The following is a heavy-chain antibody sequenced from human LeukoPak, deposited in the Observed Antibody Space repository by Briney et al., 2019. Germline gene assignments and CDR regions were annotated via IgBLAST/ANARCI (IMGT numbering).Heavy chain of an antibody. Sequence: GGSLRLSCAASGFTASSNYMSWVRQAPGKGLEWVSAISGSGGSTYYADSVKGRFTISRDNSKNTLYLQMNSLRAEDTAVYYCAKVRDTAMVLFDYWGQGTLVTVSS. J-gene: IGHJ4*02. CDR3: AKVRDTAMVLFDY. CDR1: GFTASSNY. CDR2: ISGSGGST. V-gene: IGHV3-23*01. D-gene: IGHD5-18*01.